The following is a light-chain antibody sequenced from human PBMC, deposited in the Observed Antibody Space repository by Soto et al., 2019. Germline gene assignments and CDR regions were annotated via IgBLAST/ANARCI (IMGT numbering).Light chain of an antibody. J-gene: IGKJ1*01. CDR3: QQRSNWPVT. V-gene: IGKV3-11*01. CDR2: DAS. CDR1: QSVSSY. Sequence: EIVLTQSPATLSLSPGETATLSCRASQSVSSYLAWYQQKPGQAPRLLIYDASNRATGIPARFSGSGSGTDFTLTISGLEPEDFAVYYCQQRSNWPVTFGQGTRVEIK.